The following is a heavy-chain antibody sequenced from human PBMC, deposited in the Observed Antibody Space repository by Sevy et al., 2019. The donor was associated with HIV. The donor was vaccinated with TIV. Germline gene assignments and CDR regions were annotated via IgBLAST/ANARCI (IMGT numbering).Heavy chain of an antibody. D-gene: IGHD3-10*01. J-gene: IGHJ4*02. CDR3: AKDLYASGIFGY. CDR1: GFTFSSYA. Sequence: GGSLRLSCAASGFTFSSYAMSWFRQDPGKGLEWVSGVSISGYNTYYEDSVKGRFTISRDNSKKTLYLQMDSLRAEDTAVYYCAKDLYASGIFGYWGQGTLVTVSS. CDR2: VSISGYNT. V-gene: IGHV3-23*01.